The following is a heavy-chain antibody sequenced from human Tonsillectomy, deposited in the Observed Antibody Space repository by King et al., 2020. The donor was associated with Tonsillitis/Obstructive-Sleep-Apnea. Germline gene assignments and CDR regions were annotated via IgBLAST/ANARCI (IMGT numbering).Heavy chain of an antibody. D-gene: IGHD4-17*01. CDR2: INPSGGST. CDR3: VRVYGDYEEGYYYYMDV. V-gene: IGHV1-46*01. J-gene: IGHJ6*03. CDR1: GYTFTSYY. Sequence: VQLVESGAEVKKPGASVTVSCKASGYTFTSYYMHWVRQAPGQGLEWMGIINPSGGSTSYAQKFQGRVTMNRDTSTSTVYMELGSLRSEDTAVYYCVRVYGDYEEGYYYYMDVWGKGTTVTVSS.